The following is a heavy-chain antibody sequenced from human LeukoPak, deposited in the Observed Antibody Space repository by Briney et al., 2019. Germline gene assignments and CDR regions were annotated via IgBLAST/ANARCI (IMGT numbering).Heavy chain of an antibody. Sequence: SETLSLTCTVSGGSISSSSYYWGWIRQPPGKGLEWIGSIYYSGSTYYNPSLKSRVTISVDTSKNQFSLKLSSVTAADTAVCYCARLKSVGARFDYWGQGTLVTVSS. CDR1: GGSISSSSYY. V-gene: IGHV4-39*01. D-gene: IGHD1-26*01. J-gene: IGHJ4*02. CDR2: IYYSGST. CDR3: ARLKSVGARFDY.